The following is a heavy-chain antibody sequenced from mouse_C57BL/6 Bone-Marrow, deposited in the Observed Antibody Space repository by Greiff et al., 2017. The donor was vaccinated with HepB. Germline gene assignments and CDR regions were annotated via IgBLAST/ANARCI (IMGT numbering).Heavy chain of an antibody. CDR1: GYTFTDYY. Sequence: EVKLQESGPVLVKPGASVKMSCKASGYTFTDYYMNWVKQSHGKSLEWIGVINPYNGGTSYNQKFKGKATLTVDKSSSTAYMELNSPTSEDSAVYYCAREGYDWDWYFDVWGTGTTVTVSS. CDR3: AREGYDWDWYFDV. J-gene: IGHJ1*03. D-gene: IGHD2-2*01. V-gene: IGHV1-19*01. CDR2: INPYNGGT.